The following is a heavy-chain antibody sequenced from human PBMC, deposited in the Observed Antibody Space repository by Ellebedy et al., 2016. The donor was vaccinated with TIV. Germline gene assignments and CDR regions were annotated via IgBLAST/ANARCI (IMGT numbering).Heavy chain of an antibody. CDR2: IIPIFGTA. CDR1: GGTFSSYA. D-gene: IGHD6-19*01. J-gene: IGHJ4*02. CDR3: AGGRAVAGLFDY. Sequence: SVKVSXKASGGTFSSYAISWVRQAPGQGLEWMGGIIPIFGTANYAQKFQGRVTITADESTSTAYMELSSLRSEDTAVYYCAGGRAVAGLFDYWGQGTLVTVSS. V-gene: IGHV1-69*13.